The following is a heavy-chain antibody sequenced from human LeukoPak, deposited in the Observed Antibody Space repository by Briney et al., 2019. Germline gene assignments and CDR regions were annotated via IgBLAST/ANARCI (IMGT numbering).Heavy chain of an antibody. CDR1: GFSFTNYF. CDR2: IKQDGSEK. CDR3: ATYLRNTVAGYYYFES. V-gene: IGHV3-7*01. Sequence: GSLILSCAASGFSFTNYFMTWVRQAPGKGVEWVANIKQDGSEKYYVDSVKGRFTISRDNAKNSVYLEMSSLTVEDTAVYYCATYLRNTVAGYYYFESWGQGTLVTVSS. D-gene: IGHD1-26*01. J-gene: IGHJ4*02.